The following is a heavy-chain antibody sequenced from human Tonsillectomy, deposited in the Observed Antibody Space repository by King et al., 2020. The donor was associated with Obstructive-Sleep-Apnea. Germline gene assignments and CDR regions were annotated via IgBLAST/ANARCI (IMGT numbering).Heavy chain of an antibody. CDR3: ASGGDYGLNFEY. CDR2: INHSGNS. J-gene: IGHJ4*02. V-gene: IGHV4-34*01. Sequence: VQLQQWGAGLLNPSETLSLTCAVYGGSFRAHYWSWIRQPPGKGLEWFGEINHSGNSQYNPSLKSRVTIAVDTSKNQFSLKVTPVTAADTAVYYCASGGDYGLNFEYWGQGTPVTVSS. CDR1: GGSFRAHY. D-gene: IGHD4-17*01.